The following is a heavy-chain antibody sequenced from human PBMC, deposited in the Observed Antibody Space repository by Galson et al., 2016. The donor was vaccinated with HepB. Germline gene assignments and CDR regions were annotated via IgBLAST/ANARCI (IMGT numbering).Heavy chain of an antibody. J-gene: IGHJ4*02. Sequence: SVKVSCKASGYTFSSYGISWVRQAPGQGLEWMGWISANNDNTIYARRLQARAIMTTGTSTSTAYMELRNLRSDDTAVYYCASDAGSSGYYEGELPTDYWGQGTLVTVSS. V-gene: IGHV1-18*01. CDR3: ASDAGSSGYYEGELPTDY. CDR1: GYTFSSYG. D-gene: IGHD3-22*01. CDR2: ISANNDNT.